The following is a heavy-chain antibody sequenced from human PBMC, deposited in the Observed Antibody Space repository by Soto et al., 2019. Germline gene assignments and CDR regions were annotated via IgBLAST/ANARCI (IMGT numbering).Heavy chain of an antibody. D-gene: IGHD3-10*01. CDR3: ARQVVDGTVTGSGSFDS. Sequence: PSETLSLTCTVSGGSISSSSYYWGWIRQPPGKGLEWIGSCYYSGSTYYYSSLKSRVTISGDTSENQISLKLSSVTAADTAVYYCARQVVDGTVTGSGSFDSWGQGTLVTVSS. CDR2: CYYSGST. V-gene: IGHV4-39*01. J-gene: IGHJ4*02. CDR1: GGSISSSSYY.